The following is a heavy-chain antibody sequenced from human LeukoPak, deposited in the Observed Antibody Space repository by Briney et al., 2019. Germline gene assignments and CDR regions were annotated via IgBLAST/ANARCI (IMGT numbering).Heavy chain of an antibody. D-gene: IGHD3-22*01. CDR2: INPNSGGT. J-gene: IGHJ4*02. Sequence: ASVKVSCKASGYTFTGYYMHWVRQAPGQGLEWMGWINPNSGGTNYAQKFQGRVTMTRDTSISTAYMELSRLRSDDTAVYYCARAYYYDSSGYSPADYWGQGTLVTVSS. CDR3: ARAYYYDSSGYSPADY. V-gene: IGHV1-2*02. CDR1: GYTFTGYY.